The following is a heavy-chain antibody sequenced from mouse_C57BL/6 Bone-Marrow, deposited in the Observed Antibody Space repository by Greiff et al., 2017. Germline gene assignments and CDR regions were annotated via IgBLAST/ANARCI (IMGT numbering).Heavy chain of an antibody. J-gene: IGHJ2*01. V-gene: IGHV1-59*01. CDR3: ARWGDY. CDR2: IDPSDSYT. Sequence: VQLQQSGAELVRPGTSVKLSCKASGYTFTSYWMHWVKQRPGQGLEWIGVIDPSDSYTNYNQKFKGKATLTVDTSSSTAYMQLSSLTSEDSAVYYCARWGDYWGQGTTLTVSA. CDR1: GYTFTSYW.